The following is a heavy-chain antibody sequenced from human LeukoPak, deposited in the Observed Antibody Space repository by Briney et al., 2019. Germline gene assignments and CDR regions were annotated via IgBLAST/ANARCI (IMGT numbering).Heavy chain of an antibody. D-gene: IGHD3-22*01. V-gene: IGHV4-34*01. J-gene: IGHJ4*02. Sequence: PSETLSLTCAVYGGSFSGYYWSWIRQPPGRGLEWLGDINHSGSTNYNPSLKSRVTISVDTSKNQFSLKLSSVTAADTAVYYCARDYYDSSGYYQYYFDYWGQGTLVTVSS. CDR2: INHSGST. CDR1: GGSFSGYY. CDR3: ARDYYDSSGYYQYYFDY.